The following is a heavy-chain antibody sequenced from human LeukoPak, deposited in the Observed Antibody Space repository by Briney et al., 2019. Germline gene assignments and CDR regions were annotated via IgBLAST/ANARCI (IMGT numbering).Heavy chain of an antibody. CDR1: GSTFSSYW. CDR3: ARAGVFNYYDSSGYSFQH. CDR2: IKQDGSEK. D-gene: IGHD3-22*01. V-gene: IGHV3-7*01. J-gene: IGHJ1*01. Sequence: GGSLRLSCAASGSTFSSYWMSWVRQAPGKGLEWVANIKQDGSEKYYVDSVKGRFTISRDNAKNSLYLQMNSLRAEDTAVYYCARAGVFNYYDSSGYSFQHWGQGTLVTVSS.